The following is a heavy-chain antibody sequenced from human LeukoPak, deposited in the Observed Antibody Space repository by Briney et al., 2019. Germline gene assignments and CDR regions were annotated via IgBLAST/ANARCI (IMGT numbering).Heavy chain of an antibody. J-gene: IGHJ1*01. Sequence: PGGSLRLSCAASGFTFSSYSMNWVRQAPGKGLEWVSSISSSSSYIYYADSVKGRFTISRDNVKNSPYLQMNSLRAEDTAVYYCARTDIVVVPAAHEPELAEYFQHWGQGTLVTVSS. D-gene: IGHD2-2*01. CDR2: ISSSSSYI. CDR3: ARTDIVVVPAAHEPELAEYFQH. V-gene: IGHV3-21*01. CDR1: GFTFSSYS.